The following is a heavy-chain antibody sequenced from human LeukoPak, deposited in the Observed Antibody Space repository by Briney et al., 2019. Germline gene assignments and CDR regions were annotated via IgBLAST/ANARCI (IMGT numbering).Heavy chain of an antibody. J-gene: IGHJ2*01. Sequence: SETLSLTCTVSGGSISNYYWSWVRQPPGKGLEWIGYIYYSGSTTYNPSLKSRVTISVGTSKNQFSLKLSSVTAADTAVYYCARRTYFDLWGRGTLFTVSS. CDR1: GGSISNYY. CDR2: IYYSGST. V-gene: IGHV4-59*08. CDR3: ARRTYFDL.